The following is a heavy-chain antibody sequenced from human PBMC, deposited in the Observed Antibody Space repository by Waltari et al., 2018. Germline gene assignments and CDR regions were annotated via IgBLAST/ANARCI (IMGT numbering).Heavy chain of an antibody. J-gene: IGHJ4*02. Sequence: QVQLQEPGPGLVQPSETLSLTSTVSGGSISSHYWSWIRQPPGKGLEWIGYIYYSGSTNYNPSLKSRVTISVDTSKNQFSLKLSSVTAADTSVYYCAREPLLTGTLDYWGQGTLVTVSS. CDR3: AREPLLTGTLDY. CDR1: GGSISSHY. D-gene: IGHD1-1*01. V-gene: IGHV4-59*11. CDR2: IYYSGST.